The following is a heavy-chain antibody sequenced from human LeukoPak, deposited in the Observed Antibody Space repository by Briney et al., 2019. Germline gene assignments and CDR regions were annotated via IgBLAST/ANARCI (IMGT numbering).Heavy chain of an antibody. V-gene: IGHV3-48*03. CDR3: ARGASYDFWSGYYRPSVDWFDP. Sequence: PGGSLRLTCAASGFTFSSYEMNWVRQAPGKGLEWVSYISSSGSTIYYAESVKGRFTISRDNSKNTLYLQMNSLRAEDTAVYYCARGASYDFWSGYYRPSVDWFDPWGQGTLVTVSS. CDR1: GFTFSSYE. J-gene: IGHJ5*02. D-gene: IGHD3-3*01. CDR2: ISSSGSTI.